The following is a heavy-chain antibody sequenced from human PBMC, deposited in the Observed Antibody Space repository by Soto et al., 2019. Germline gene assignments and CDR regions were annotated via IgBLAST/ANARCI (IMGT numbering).Heavy chain of an antibody. CDR1: GYTFTSYA. CDR3: ARRPAAKLDYYYYGMDV. J-gene: IGHJ6*02. D-gene: IGHD2-2*01. CDR2: INAGNGNT. Sequence: ASVKVSCKASGYTFTSYAMHWVRQAPGQRFEWMGWINAGNGNTKYSQKFQGRVTITRDTSASTAYMELSSLRSEDTAVYYCARRPAAKLDYYYYGMDVWGQGTTVTVSS. V-gene: IGHV1-3*01.